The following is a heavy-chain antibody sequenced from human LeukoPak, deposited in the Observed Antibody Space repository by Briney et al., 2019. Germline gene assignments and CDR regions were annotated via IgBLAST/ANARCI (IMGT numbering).Heavy chain of an antibody. D-gene: IGHD2-15*01. CDR1: GFTFSSYG. J-gene: IGHJ3*02. CDR3: AKDGEDWCGGGSCYSPYDAFDI. CDR2: IRYDGSNK. V-gene: IGHV3-30*02. Sequence: GGSLRLSCAASGFTFSSYGMHWVRQAPGKGLEWVAFIRYDGSNKYYADSVKGRFTISRDNSKNTLYLQMNSLRAEDTAVYYCAKDGEDWCGGGSCYSPYDAFDIWGQGTMVTVSS.